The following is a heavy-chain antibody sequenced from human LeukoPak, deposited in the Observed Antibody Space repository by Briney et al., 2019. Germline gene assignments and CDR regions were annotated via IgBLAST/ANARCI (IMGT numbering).Heavy chain of an antibody. Sequence: PGGSLRLSCAASGFTFSSYTMNWVRQAPGKGLEWVSSIISSSSYIYYADSVKGRFTISRDNAKNSLYLQMNSLRAEDTAVYYRARDFGGYCSSSNCYLGWLDYWGQGTLVTVSS. CDR1: GFTFSSYT. CDR3: ARDFGGYCSSSNCYLGWLDY. D-gene: IGHD2-2*01. CDR2: IISSSSYI. J-gene: IGHJ4*02. V-gene: IGHV3-21*03.